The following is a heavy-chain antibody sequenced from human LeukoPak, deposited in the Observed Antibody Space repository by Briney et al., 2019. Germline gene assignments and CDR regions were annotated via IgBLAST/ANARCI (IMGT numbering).Heavy chain of an antibody. CDR2: ISSNGGST. CDR3: AVNYYDSSGPFDY. CDR1: GFTISSYA. J-gene: IGHJ4*02. Sequence: GGSLRLSCAASGFTISSYAMHWVRQAPGKGLEYVSAISSNGGSTYYANSVKGRFTISRDNSKNTLYLQMGSLRAEDMAVYYCAVNYYDSSGPFDYWGQGTLVTVSS. V-gene: IGHV3-64*01. D-gene: IGHD3-22*01.